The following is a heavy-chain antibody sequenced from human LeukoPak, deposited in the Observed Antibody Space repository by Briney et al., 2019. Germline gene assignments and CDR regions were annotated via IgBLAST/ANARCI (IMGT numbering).Heavy chain of an antibody. Sequence: PGGSLRLSCVGSGFVFSDYYMHWVRQAPEKGLIWVSRINTDGSNIDYADSVKGRFTSSRDNAKNTLYLEMNSLRAEDTAVYYCVSESYTGSGSYAAWGQGMLVTVSS. V-gene: IGHV3-74*01. CDR3: VSESYTGSGSYAA. D-gene: IGHD3-10*01. CDR2: INTDGSNI. CDR1: GFVFSDYY. J-gene: IGHJ5*02.